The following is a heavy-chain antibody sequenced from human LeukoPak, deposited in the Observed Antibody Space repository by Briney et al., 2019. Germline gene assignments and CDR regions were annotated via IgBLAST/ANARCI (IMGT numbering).Heavy chain of an antibody. Sequence: GGSLRLSCADSGFTFSSDWMHWVRQAPGQGLVWVSRINPAGSSTNYADSVKGRFTISRDNSKNTLYLQMNSLRAEDTAVYYCANHDYGDPIYYYYGMDVWGQGTTVTVSS. D-gene: IGHD4-17*01. CDR1: GFTFSSDW. CDR3: ANHDYGDPIYYYYGMDV. CDR2: INPAGSST. J-gene: IGHJ6*02. V-gene: IGHV3-74*01.